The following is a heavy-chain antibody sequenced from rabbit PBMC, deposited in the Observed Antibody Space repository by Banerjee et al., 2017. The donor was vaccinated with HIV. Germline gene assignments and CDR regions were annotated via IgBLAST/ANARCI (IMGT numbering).Heavy chain of an antibody. CDR2: IYAGSSGST. Sequence: QSLEESGGDLVKPGASLTLTCTASGFSFSSSYWICWVRQAPGKGLEWIACIYAGSSGSTYYASWAKGRFTISKTSSTTVTLQMTSLTAADTATYFCARGYAGYLSAITRLDLWGPGTLVTVS. V-gene: IGHV1S40*01. D-gene: IGHD7-1*01. J-gene: IGHJ3*01. CDR3: ARGYAGYLSAITRLDL. CDR1: GFSFSSSYW.